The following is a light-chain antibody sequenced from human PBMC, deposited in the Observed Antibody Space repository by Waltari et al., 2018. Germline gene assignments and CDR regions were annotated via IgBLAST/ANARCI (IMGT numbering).Light chain of an antibody. V-gene: IGKV3-15*01. J-gene: IGKJ1*01. CDR1: QSVDYC. CDR3: QQYNEWPRT. CDR2: GAS. Sequence: EVVLTPSPATLSVSPGERATLSCRASQSVDYCLAWYQQKDGQAPRLLVYGASTRATGIPTRFSGSGSGTEFTLSISSLQSEDFGIYYCQQYNEWPRTFGQGTRVEI.